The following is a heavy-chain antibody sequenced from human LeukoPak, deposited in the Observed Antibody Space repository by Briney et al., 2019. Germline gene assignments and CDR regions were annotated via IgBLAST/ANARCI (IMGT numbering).Heavy chain of an antibody. CDR3: PPGLRGYAFLFDY. CDR1: GFTFSNAW. D-gene: IGHD5-12*01. Sequence: GGSLRLSCAASGFTFSNAWMSWVLQAPGKVLEWVGRIKSKTDGGTTDYAAPVKGRFTISRDDSKNTLYLQMHSLQTEDTAVYYCPPGLRGYAFLFDYWGQGTLVTVSS. V-gene: IGHV3-15*01. J-gene: IGHJ4*02. CDR2: IKSKTDGGTT.